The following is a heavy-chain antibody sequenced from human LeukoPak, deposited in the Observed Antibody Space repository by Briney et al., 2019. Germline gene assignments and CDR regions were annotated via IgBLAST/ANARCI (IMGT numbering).Heavy chain of an antibody. D-gene: IGHD1-26*01. CDR3: AREGWEPFNLLPRRYYFDY. J-gene: IGHJ4*02. V-gene: IGHV3-30-3*01. CDR1: GFTFSSYA. CDR2: ISYDGSNK. Sequence: GGSLRLSCAASGFTFSSYAMHWVRQAPGKGLEWVAVISYDGSNKYYADSVKGRFTISRDNAKNSLYLQMNSLRAEDTAVYYCAREGWEPFNLLPRRYYFDYWGQGTLVTVSS.